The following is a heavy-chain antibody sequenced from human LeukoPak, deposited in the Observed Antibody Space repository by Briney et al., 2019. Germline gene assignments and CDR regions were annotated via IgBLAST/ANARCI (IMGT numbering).Heavy chain of an antibody. D-gene: IGHD3-22*01. CDR1: GGSISSGGYS. CDR3: ARAVGYYDSSGTRYNWFDP. CDR2: IYHSGST. V-gene: IGHV4-30-2*01. Sequence: SETLSLTCAVSGGSISSGGYSWSWIRQPPGKGLEWIGYIYHSGSTYYNPSLKSRVTISVDRSKNQFSLKLSSVTAADTAVYYCARAVGYYDSSGTRYNWFDPWGQGTLVTVSS. J-gene: IGHJ5*02.